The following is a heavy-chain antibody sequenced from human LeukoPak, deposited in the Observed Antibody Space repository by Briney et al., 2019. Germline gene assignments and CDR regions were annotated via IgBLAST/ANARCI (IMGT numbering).Heavy chain of an antibody. J-gene: IGHJ4*02. CDR2: IYYSGST. V-gene: IGHV4-39*01. Sequence: PSETLSFTCTVSGGSISSSSYYWGWIRQPPGKGLEWIGSIYYSGSTYYNPSLKSRVTISVDTSKNQFSLKLSSVTAADTAVYYCANICSSTSCFLDSWGQGTLVTVSS. D-gene: IGHD2-2*01. CDR3: ANICSSTSCFLDS. CDR1: GGSISSSSYY.